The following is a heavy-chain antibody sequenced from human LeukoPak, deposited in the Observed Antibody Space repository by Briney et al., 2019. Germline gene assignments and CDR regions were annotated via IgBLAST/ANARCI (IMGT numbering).Heavy chain of an antibody. V-gene: IGHV4-34*01. CDR1: GGSFSGYY. Sequence: PSETLSLTCGVYGGSFSGYYWTWICQPPGKGLEWIGEINHSGIINYNPSLKSRVTISIDTSKSQFSLKLNSVTAADTAVYYCSRGLSDVYWGQGTLVTVSS. J-gene: IGHJ4*02. CDR2: INHSGII. CDR3: SRGLSDVY.